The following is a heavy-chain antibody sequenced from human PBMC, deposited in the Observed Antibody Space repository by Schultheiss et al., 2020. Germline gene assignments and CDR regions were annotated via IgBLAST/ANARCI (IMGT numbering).Heavy chain of an antibody. CDR3: AKGRSLRSGSRYYGMDV. J-gene: IGHJ6*04. CDR2: LSGSGGST. CDR1: GFTFSSYS. D-gene: IGHD3-10*01. Sequence: GGSLRLSCEASGFTFSSYSMTWVRQAPGKGLEWVSSLSGSGGSTYHADSVKGRFTISRDNSKNTLYLQMRSLRAEDTAMYYCAKGRSLRSGSRYYGMDVWGXGTTVTVSS. V-gene: IGHV3-23*01.